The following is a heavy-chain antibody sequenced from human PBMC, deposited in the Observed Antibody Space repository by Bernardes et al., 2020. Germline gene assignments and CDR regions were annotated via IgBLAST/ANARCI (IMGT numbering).Heavy chain of an antibody. CDR1: GFTFSSSW. CDR3: ARDQQVGPVPPPRNSMDV. D-gene: IGHD2-2*01. V-gene: IGHV3-74*01. Sequence: GGSLRLSCAASGFTFSSSWMHWVRQAPGKGLVWVSRINSVGITTNYADSVKGRFTPSRDNAKNTLYLQMNSLRAEDTAVYYCARDQQVGPVPPPRNSMDVWGKGTAVTVSS. CDR2: INSVGITT. J-gene: IGHJ6*03.